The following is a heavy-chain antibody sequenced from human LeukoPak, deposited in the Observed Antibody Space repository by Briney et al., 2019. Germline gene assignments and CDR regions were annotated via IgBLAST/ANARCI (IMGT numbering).Heavy chain of an antibody. CDR2: ISSSGSTI. CDR1: GFTFSDYY. Sequence: PGGSLRLSCAASGFTFSDYYMSWIRQAPGKGLEWVSYISSSGSTIYYADSVKGRFTISRDNAKNSLYLQMNSLRAEDTAVYYCARAEYYDFWSGYYTPFDYWGQGTLVTVSS. J-gene: IGHJ4*02. V-gene: IGHV3-11*04. CDR3: ARAEYYDFWSGYYTPFDY. D-gene: IGHD3-3*01.